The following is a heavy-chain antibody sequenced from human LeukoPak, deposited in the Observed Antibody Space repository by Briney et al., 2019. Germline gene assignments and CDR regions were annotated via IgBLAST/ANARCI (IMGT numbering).Heavy chain of an antibody. J-gene: IGHJ6*04. CDR1: GFTFSSYW. CDR3: ARGFHCSGGTCYIDYYYYAMDV. D-gene: IGHD2-15*01. V-gene: IGHV3-7*03. CDR2: IKQDGSER. Sequence: GGSLRLSCAASGFTFSSYWMSWVRQAPGKGLEWVANIKQDGSERYYVDSVKGRFTISRDNAKNSVYLQMNSLRVEDTAVYYCARGFHCSGGTCYIDYYYYAMDVWGKGTTVTVSS.